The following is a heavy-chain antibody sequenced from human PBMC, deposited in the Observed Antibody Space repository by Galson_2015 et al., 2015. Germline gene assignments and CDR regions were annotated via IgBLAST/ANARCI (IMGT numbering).Heavy chain of an antibody. D-gene: IGHD2-15*01. CDR2: ISDEGSIK. CDR1: GFTFSSCG. CDR3: AKDNEGYCSDGHCYSYYYYGMDV. J-gene: IGHJ6*02. Sequence: SLRLSCAASGFTFSSCGMHWVRQAPGKGLEWVALISDEGSIKEYADSVKGRFTISRDNSKNKLSLQMNSLRAEDTAIYYCAKDNEGYCSDGHCYSYYYYGMDVWGQGTTVTASS. V-gene: IGHV3-30*18.